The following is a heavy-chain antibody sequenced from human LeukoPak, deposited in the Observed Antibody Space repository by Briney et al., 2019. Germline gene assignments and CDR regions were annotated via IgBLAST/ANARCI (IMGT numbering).Heavy chain of an antibody. J-gene: IGHJ1*01. CDR2: ISGSGGST. CDR3: AKDRDSSSWPNEYFQH. D-gene: IGHD6-13*01. CDR1: GFTFSSYA. Sequence: PGGSLRLSCAASGFTFSSYAMSWVRQAPGKGLEWVSAISGSGGSTYYADSVKGRFTISRDNSKNTLYLQMNSLRAEDTAVYYCAKDRDSSSWPNEYFQHWGQGTLVTVSS. V-gene: IGHV3-23*01.